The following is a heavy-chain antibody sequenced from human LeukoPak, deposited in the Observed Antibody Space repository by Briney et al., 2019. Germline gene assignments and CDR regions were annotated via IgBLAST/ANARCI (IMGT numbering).Heavy chain of an antibody. V-gene: IGHV3-23*01. CDR3: AKDQTWGIVGTTAFDY. CDR1: GFTFRNYA. Sequence: PGGSLRLSSAASGFTFRNYAMNWVRQAPGKGLMWVSGISGSAGGTYYADSVKGRFTISRDNSKNTLYLQMNSLRAEDTAVYYCAKDQTWGIVGTTAFDYWGQGTLVTVSS. J-gene: IGHJ4*02. CDR2: ISGSAGGT. D-gene: IGHD1-26*01.